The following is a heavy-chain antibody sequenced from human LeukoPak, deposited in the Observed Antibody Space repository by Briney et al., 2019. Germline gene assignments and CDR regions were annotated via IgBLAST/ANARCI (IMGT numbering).Heavy chain of an antibody. CDR3: AKDYRAHPLRPNWLDP. V-gene: IGHV3-53*01. D-gene: IGHD1-26*01. CDR2: IDRSGVT. Sequence: GGSLRLSCAASGFTVHSNYMSWVRQAPGKGLEWVSVIDRSGVTHYADSVKGRFTISRDNSKNTLYLQMSSLRAEDTGVYYCAKDYRAHPLRPNWLDPWGQGTLATVSS. CDR1: GFTVHSNY. J-gene: IGHJ5*02.